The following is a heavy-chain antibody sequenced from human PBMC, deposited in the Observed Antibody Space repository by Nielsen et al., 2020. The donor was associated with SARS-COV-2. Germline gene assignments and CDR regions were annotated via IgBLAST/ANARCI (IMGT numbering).Heavy chain of an antibody. CDR2: IVVGSGNT. V-gene: IGHV1-58*02. D-gene: IGHD6-13*01. CDR1: GYTFTSYA. J-gene: IGHJ4*02. CDR3: AAYYSSSWGY. Sequence: SVKVSCKASGYTFTSYAMHWVRQAPGQRLEWIGWIVVGSGNTNYAQKFQERVTITRDMSTSTAYMELSSLRSEDTAVYYCAAYYSSSWGYWGQGTLVTVSS.